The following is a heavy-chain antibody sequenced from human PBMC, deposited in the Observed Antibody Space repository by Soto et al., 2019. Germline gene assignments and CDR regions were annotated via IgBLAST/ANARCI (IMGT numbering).Heavy chain of an antibody. CDR2: ISYDGGLQ. D-gene: IGHD5-18*01. Sequence: QAQLVESGGGVVQPRRSLRLSCAASGFTFSSYGMHWFRQAPGTGLEWVAVISYDGGLQHYADSVKGRFTISRDNSKNMVHLQMNSLRAEDTAVYYCVSDRGYGHASVPYSWGQGTLVSVSS. V-gene: IGHV3-30*03. CDR3: VSDRGYGHASVPYS. CDR1: GFTFSSYG. J-gene: IGHJ4*02.